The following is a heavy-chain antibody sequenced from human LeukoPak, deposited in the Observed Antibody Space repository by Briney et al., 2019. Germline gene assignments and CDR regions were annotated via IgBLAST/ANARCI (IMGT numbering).Heavy chain of an antibody. V-gene: IGHV3-64*01. CDR1: RFTFSSYA. D-gene: IGHD6-19*01. J-gene: IGHJ6*03. CDR3: ARGPAGIAVAYYYYMDV. CDR2: ISSNGGST. Sequence: PGGSLRLSCAASRFTFSSYAMHWVRQAPGKGLEYVSAISSNGGSTYYANSVKGRFTISRDNSKNTLYLQMGSLRAEDMAVYYCARGPAGIAVAYYYYMDVWGKGTTVTVSS.